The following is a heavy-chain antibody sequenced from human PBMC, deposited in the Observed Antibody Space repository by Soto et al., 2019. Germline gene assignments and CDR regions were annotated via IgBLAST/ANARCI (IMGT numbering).Heavy chain of an antibody. CDR1: GFSFSYYA. Sequence: GGSLRLSCAASGFSFSYYAMSWVCQSPGKGLEWVSVISESGGSTHSADSVRGRFTVSRDNSKNSLSLRMNSLRDEDTAVYFCAKRSPYSSGWYSPIFDYWGQGALVTVSS. J-gene: IGHJ4*02. V-gene: IGHV3-23*01. CDR2: ISESGGST. CDR3: AKRSPYSSGWYSPIFDY. D-gene: IGHD6-13*01.